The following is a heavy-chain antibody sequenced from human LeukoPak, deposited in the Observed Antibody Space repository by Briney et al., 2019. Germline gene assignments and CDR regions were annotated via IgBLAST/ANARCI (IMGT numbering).Heavy chain of an antibody. D-gene: IGHD3-22*01. V-gene: IGHV4-30-4*08. J-gene: IGHJ3*02. CDR2: IYYSGST. Sequence: SETLSLTCTVSGGSISGSSYYWSWIRQPPGKGLEWIGYIYYSGSTYYNPSLESRVTISVDTSKNQFSLKLSSVTAADTAVYYCARAPHYYDSSAWAFDIWGQGTMVTVSS. CDR3: ARAPHYYDSSAWAFDI. CDR1: GGSISGSSYY.